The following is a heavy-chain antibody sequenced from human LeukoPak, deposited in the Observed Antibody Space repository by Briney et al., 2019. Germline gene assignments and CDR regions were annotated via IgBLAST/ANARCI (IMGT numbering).Heavy chain of an antibody. Sequence: GSSVKVSCKASGGTFSSYAISRVRQAPGQGLEWMGRIIPIFGTANYAQKFQGRVTITTDESTSTAYMELSSLRSEDTAVYYCARDQARYYYDSSGYFDYWGQGTLVTVSS. V-gene: IGHV1-69*05. D-gene: IGHD3-22*01. CDR1: GGTFSSYA. J-gene: IGHJ4*02. CDR3: ARDQARYYYDSSGYFDY. CDR2: IIPIFGTA.